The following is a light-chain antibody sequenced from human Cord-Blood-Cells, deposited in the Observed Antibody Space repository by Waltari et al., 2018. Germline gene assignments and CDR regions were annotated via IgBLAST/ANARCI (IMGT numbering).Light chain of an antibody. Sequence: QSVLTRPPSASGTPGQRVTISCSGSSSNIGRNYVYWYQQLPGTAPKLLIYRNNQRPSGVPDRFSGSKSGTSASLAISGLRSEDEADYYCAAWDDSLSGWVFGGGTKLTVL. J-gene: IGLJ3*02. CDR2: RNN. CDR1: SSNIGRNY. V-gene: IGLV1-47*01. CDR3: AAWDDSLSGWV.